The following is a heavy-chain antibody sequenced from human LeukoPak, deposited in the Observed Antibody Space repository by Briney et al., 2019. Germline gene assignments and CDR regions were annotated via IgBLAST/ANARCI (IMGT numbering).Heavy chain of an antibody. CDR2: INWNGGST. D-gene: IGHD6-13*01. CDR1: GFTFDDYG. CDR3: ARGALYSSSWYDFDY. V-gene: IGHV3-20*01. Sequence: GGSLRLSCAASGFTFDDYGMSWVRQAPGKGLEWVSGINWNGGSTGYADSVKGRFTISRDNAKNSLYLQMNSLRAEDTALYHCARGALYSSSWYDFDYWAREPWSPSPQ. J-gene: IGHJ4*02.